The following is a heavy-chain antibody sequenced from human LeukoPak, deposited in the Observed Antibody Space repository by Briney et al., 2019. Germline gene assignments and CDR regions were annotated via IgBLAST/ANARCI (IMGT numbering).Heavy chain of an antibody. CDR2: IYYTGST. V-gene: IGHV4-59*01. J-gene: IGHJ4*02. CDR1: GFTFSSYA. D-gene: IGHD1-26*01. Sequence: GSLRLSCAASGFTFSSYAMSWIRQSPGKGLEWIGYIYYTGSTNYNPSLKSRVTMSVDTSKNEFSLKLSSVTAADTAMYYCAKGGSYYFFWGQGTLVAVSS. CDR3: AKGGSYYFF.